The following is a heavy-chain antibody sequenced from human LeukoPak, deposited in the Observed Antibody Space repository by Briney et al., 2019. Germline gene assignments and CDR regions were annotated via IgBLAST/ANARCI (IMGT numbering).Heavy chain of an antibody. Sequence: GGSLRLSCAACGFSVSSSHMSWVRQAPGKGLECVSVIYSGGSTYYADSVKGRFTISRDNSKNSLYLQMNSLRAEDTAVYYCARLDSSGWYDYYYYYMDVWGKGTTVTVSS. V-gene: IGHV3-53*01. CDR3: ARLDSSGWYDYYYYYMDV. CDR2: IYSGGST. J-gene: IGHJ6*03. CDR1: GFSVSSSH. D-gene: IGHD6-19*01.